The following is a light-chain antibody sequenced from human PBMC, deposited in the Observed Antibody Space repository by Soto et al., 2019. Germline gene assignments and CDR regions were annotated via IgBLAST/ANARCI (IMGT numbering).Light chain of an antibody. J-gene: IGLJ1*01. CDR2: SNN. Sequence: QSVLTQPPSASGTPGQRVTISCSGSSSNIGSNTVNWYQQLPGTAPKLLIYSNNQRTSGVPDRFSGSKSGTSASLAISGLPSEDEADYYCAAWDDSLNGPNYVFGTGTKVTVL. CDR1: SSNIGSNT. CDR3: AAWDDSLNGPNYV. V-gene: IGLV1-44*01.